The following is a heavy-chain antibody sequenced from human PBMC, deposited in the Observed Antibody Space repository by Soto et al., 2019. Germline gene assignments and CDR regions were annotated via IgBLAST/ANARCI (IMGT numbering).Heavy chain of an antibody. J-gene: IGHJ4*02. CDR1: GFSFNRYS. D-gene: IGHD4-17*01. CDR3: ARWIDNGYFYY. V-gene: IGHV1-3*01. Sequence: QGQLVQSGAEVKKHGASVKVSCGTSGFSFNRYSFHWVRQAPAQGLQWMGWINAGRGKTTYSQQFQGRVTFTWDTSVNTVYMELSRLTSEDTSVFYCARWIDNGYFYYWGQGTRVTVSA. CDR2: INAGRGKT.